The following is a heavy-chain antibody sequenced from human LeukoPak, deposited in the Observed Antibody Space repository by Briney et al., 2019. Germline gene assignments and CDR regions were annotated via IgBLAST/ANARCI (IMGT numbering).Heavy chain of an antibody. V-gene: IGHV3-33*01. CDR2: IWYDGSKK. CDR3: ARDSGVVAADLDY. CDR1: GFTFSSYG. J-gene: IGHJ4*02. D-gene: IGHD6-13*01. Sequence: PGGSLRLSCAASGFTFSSYGMHWVRQAPGKGLEWVAVIWYDGSKKDYADSVKGRFTVPRNNSKNTLYLQMNSLRAEDTAIYYCARDSGVVAADLDYWGQGTLVTVSS.